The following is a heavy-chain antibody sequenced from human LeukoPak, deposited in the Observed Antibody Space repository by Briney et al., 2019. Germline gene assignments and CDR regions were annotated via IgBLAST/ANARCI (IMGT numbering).Heavy chain of an antibody. CDR3: AREPVGFSNLGDGYY. CDR1: GGTFSSYA. Sequence: ASVKVSCKASGGTFSSYAISWVRQAPGQGLEWMGGIIPIFGTANYAQKFQGRVTITADESTSTAYMELSSLRSEDTAVYYSAREPVGFSNLGDGYYWGQGTLVTVSS. V-gene: IGHV1-69*13. J-gene: IGHJ4*02. CDR2: IIPIFGTA. D-gene: IGHD4-11*01.